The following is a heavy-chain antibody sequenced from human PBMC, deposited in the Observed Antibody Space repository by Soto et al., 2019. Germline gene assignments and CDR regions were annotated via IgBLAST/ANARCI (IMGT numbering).Heavy chain of an antibody. D-gene: IGHD2-21*02. CDR3: ARDLWGYCGADCYPLDV. V-gene: IGHV4-59*01. Sequence: SETLSLTCTVSGGSIGSYYWSWIGQPPGKGLEWIGYMYNTGSTIHNPSLKSRVTISVDTSKNQFSLKLSSVTAADTAVYYCARDLWGYCGADCYPLDVWGQGTRVT. CDR1: GGSIGSYY. J-gene: IGHJ6*02. CDR2: MYNTGST.